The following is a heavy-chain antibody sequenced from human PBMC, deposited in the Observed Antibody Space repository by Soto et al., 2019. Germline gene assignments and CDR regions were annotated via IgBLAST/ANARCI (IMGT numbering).Heavy chain of an antibody. Sequence: QVQLVQSGAEVKKPGASVKVSCKASGYTFTTYGISWMRQAPGQGLEWMGWISGYNGNRNYAQNLQGRVTVTTDTSTGTDYVESRNLRSEDASVYYCAREVEARGGEYDYWGQGTLVIVSS. V-gene: IGHV1-18*01. CDR1: GYTFTTYG. D-gene: IGHD3-16*01. CDR3: AREVEARGGEYDY. CDR2: ISGYNGNR. J-gene: IGHJ4*02.